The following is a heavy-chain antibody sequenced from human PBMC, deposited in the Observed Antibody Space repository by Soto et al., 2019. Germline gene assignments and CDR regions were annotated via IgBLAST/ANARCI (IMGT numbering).Heavy chain of an antibody. Sequence: VSGPTLVNPTETLTLTCTVSGFSLSSARMSVSWIRQPPGKALEWLAHIFSSDAKSYSASLKSRLTISKDTSKSQVVLTMTNMNPVDTATYYCTRIRGWGWLGPNDYWGQGTLVTVSS. D-gene: IGHD3-10*01. V-gene: IGHV2-26*01. J-gene: IGHJ4*02. CDR3: TRIRGWGWLGPNDY. CDR1: GFSLSSARMS. CDR2: IFSSDAK.